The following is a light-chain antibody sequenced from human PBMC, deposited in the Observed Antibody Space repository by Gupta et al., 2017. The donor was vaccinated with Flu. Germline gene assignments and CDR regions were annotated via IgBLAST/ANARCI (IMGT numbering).Light chain of an antibody. CDR3: QVCDSISDHSV. CDR2: HDS. J-gene: IGLJ1*01. V-gene: IGLV3-21*03. Sequence: GKTSRTAGGGTKVGSKSVIWSQQKPGQAPVLVVCHDSNRPSGIPERFSGSNSGNTATLTISRVDAGDEADYYCQVCDSISDHSVFGIGTKVTVL. CDR1: KVGSKS.